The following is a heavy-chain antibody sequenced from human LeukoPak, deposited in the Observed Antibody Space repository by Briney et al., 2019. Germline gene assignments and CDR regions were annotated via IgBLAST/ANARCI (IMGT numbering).Heavy chain of an antibody. J-gene: IGHJ3*02. D-gene: IGHD6-13*01. CDR1: GFTFDDYG. CDR3: ARPDEQQLVRDAFDI. Sequence: GGSLRLSCAASGFTFDDYGMSWVRQAPGKGLEWVSGINWNGGSTGYADSVKGRFTISRDNAKNSLYLQMNSLRAEDTAVYYCARPDEQQLVRDAFDIWGQGTMVTVSS. V-gene: IGHV3-20*04. CDR2: INWNGGST.